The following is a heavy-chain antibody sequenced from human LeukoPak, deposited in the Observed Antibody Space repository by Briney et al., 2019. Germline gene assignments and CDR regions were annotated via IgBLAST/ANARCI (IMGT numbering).Heavy chain of an antibody. V-gene: IGHV3-21*01. Sequence: GGSLRLSCAASGFTFSSYEMNWVRQAPGKGLEWVSSISSSSSYIYYADSVKGRFTISRDNAKNSLYLQMNSLRAEDTAVYYCARGYCSGGSCFLPAGEWFDPWGQGTLVTVSS. CDR1: GFTFSSYE. J-gene: IGHJ5*02. CDR2: ISSSSSYI. D-gene: IGHD2-15*01. CDR3: ARGYCSGGSCFLPAGEWFDP.